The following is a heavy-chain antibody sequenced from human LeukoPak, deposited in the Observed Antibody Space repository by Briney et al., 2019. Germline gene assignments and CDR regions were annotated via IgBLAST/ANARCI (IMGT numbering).Heavy chain of an antibody. Sequence: PSETLSLTCTVSGGSISSYYWSWIRQPPGKGLEYIGYIYYSGSTNYNPSLKSRVTMSLDTSTNQFSLKLRSVTAADTAVYYCAREVGAPGILGVVPNALDYWGQGTLVTVSS. CDR2: IYYSGST. CDR1: GGSISSYY. V-gene: IGHV4-59*01. J-gene: IGHJ4*02. CDR3: AREVGAPGILGVVPNALDY. D-gene: IGHD3-3*01.